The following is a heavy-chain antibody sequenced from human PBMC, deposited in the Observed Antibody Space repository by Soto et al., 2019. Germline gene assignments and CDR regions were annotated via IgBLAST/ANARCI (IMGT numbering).Heavy chain of an antibody. CDR2: IYYSGST. J-gene: IGHJ6*02. D-gene: IGHD2-21*02. CDR1: GGSVSSGSYY. V-gene: IGHV4-61*01. Sequence: QVQLQESGPGLVKPSETLSLTCTVSGGSVSSGSYYWSWIRQPPGKGLEWIGYIYYSGSTNYNPALKSRVTLSVDTSKNQVSLKLSSVPAADTAVYYCARSSNCGGDCYTRYYYGMDVWGQGTTVTVSS. CDR3: ARSSNCGGDCYTRYYYGMDV.